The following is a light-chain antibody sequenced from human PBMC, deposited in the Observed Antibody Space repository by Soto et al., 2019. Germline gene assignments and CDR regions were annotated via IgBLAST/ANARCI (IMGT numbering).Light chain of an antibody. V-gene: IGKV3-15*01. J-gene: IGKJ1*01. CDR3: QQYSSWPRT. CDR1: QSVSTN. Sequence: IVMTQSPATLSVSPGKRATLSCRASQSVSTNLAWYQQKPGQAPRLLIHGASTRATGIPARFSGSGSGTEFTLTITSLQSEDFAVYFCQQYSSWPRTIGQGTKVDIK. CDR2: GAS.